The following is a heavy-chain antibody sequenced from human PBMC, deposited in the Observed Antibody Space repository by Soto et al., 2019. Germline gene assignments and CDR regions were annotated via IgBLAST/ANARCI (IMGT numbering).Heavy chain of an antibody. Sequence: QVQLQESGPGLLKPSETLSLTCTVSGGSISSYYWSWIRQPPGKGLEWIGYIYYSGSTNYNPSLKSRVTISVDTAKNQFSLKLSSVTAADTAVYYCASGSAAIMVDWGQGTLVTVSS. V-gene: IGHV4-59*01. CDR2: IYYSGST. D-gene: IGHD2-2*01. CDR3: ASGSAAIMVD. CDR1: GGSISSYY. J-gene: IGHJ4*02.